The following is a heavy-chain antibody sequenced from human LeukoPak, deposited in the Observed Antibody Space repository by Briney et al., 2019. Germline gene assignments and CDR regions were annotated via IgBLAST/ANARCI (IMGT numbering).Heavy chain of an antibody. CDR1: GFTVSSDY. V-gene: IGHV3-53*01. Sequence: PGGSVRLSCAASGFTVSSDYISWVRQAPGKGLEWVSVIYSGGRTNYADSVRARFTISRDNSKNTVYLQMNSLRVEDTAVYYCARATLDNWGQGTLVTVSS. CDR3: ARATLDN. J-gene: IGHJ4*02. CDR2: IYSGGRT.